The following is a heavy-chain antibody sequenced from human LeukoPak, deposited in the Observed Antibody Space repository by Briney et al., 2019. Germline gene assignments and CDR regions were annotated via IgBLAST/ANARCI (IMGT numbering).Heavy chain of an antibody. V-gene: IGHV3-64D*06. J-gene: IGHJ4*02. D-gene: IGHD6-19*01. CDR2: IYSDGSRT. CDR3: VKSPGSGWPV. Sequence: GGSLRLSCAASGFTFSSFAMHWVRQAPGKGLEYLSAIYSDGSRTYYADSVKGRFTISRDNSKNTLYFEMSSLRVEDAAVYYCVKSPGSGWPVWGQGTLLTVSS. CDR1: GFTFSSFA.